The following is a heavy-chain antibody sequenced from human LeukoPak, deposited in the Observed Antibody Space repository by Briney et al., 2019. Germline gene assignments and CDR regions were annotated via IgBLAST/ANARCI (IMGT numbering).Heavy chain of an antibody. V-gene: IGHV1-2*02. J-gene: IGHJ5*02. Sequence: ASVKVSCKASGYTFTGYYMHWVRQAPGQGLEWMGWINPNSGGTNYAQKFQGRVTMTRDTSISTAYMELSRLRSDGTAVYYCARALGDYDILTGYYKDNWFDPWGQGTLVTVSS. D-gene: IGHD3-9*01. CDR2: INPNSGGT. CDR1: GYTFTGYY. CDR3: ARALGDYDILTGYYKDNWFDP.